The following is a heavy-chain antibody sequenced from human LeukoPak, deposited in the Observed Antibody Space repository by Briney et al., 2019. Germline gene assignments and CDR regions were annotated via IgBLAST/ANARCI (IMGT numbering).Heavy chain of an antibody. Sequence: SSVKVSCKASGGTFTSYGINWVRQAPGLRLEWMGRIIPIVGILNYAQRFQGKITITADNSTNIAYMELSSLRSEDTAVYYCARSGSYYFYNGMDVWGQGTTVTVSS. V-gene: IGHV1-69*04. J-gene: IGHJ6*02. D-gene: IGHD1-26*01. CDR1: GGTFTSYG. CDR3: ARSGSYYFYNGMDV. CDR2: IIPIVGIL.